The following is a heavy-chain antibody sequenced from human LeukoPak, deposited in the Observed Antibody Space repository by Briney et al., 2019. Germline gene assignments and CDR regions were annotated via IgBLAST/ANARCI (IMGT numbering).Heavy chain of an antibody. CDR3: ARCGMTTVEYYFDS. CDR1: GFTFSSHW. Sequence: PGGSLRLSCAASGFTFSSHWISWVRQAPGKGLEWVAIIKQDGSEKYYVDSVKGRFTISRDNAKNSLYLQMNSLRAEDTAVYYCARCGMTTVEYYFDSWGQGTLVTVSS. CDR2: IKQDGSEK. J-gene: IGHJ4*02. V-gene: IGHV3-7*01. D-gene: IGHD4-17*01.